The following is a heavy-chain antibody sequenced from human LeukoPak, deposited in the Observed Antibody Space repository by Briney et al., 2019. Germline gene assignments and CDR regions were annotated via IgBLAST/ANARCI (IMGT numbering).Heavy chain of an antibody. Sequence: GGSLRLFCAASGFSFSDFYMFWIRQAPGKGLEWISYISANGNTMYYGDSVKGRFTISRDNARNSLYLQMNSLRAEDTAVYYCARDGSGSYDQWGQGTLVTVSS. D-gene: IGHD3-10*01. CDR1: GFSFSDFY. CDR2: ISANGNTM. J-gene: IGHJ4*02. V-gene: IGHV3-11*01. CDR3: ARDGSGSYDQ.